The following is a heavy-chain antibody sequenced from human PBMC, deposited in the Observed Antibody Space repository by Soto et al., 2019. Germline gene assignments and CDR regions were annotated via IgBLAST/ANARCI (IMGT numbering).Heavy chain of an antibody. CDR2: IFYSGST. Sequence: SETLSLTCTVSGGSISSSSYYWGWIRQPPGKGLEWIGSIFYSGSTYYNPSLKSRVTISVDTSKNQFSLKLSSVTAADTAVYYCARAGGLGAVAVDYWGQGTLVTVSS. D-gene: IGHD6-19*01. CDR3: ARAGGLGAVAVDY. J-gene: IGHJ4*02. V-gene: IGHV4-39*07. CDR1: GGSISSSSYY.